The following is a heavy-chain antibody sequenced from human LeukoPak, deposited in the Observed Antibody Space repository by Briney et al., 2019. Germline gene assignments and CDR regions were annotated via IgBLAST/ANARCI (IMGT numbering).Heavy chain of an antibody. J-gene: IGHJ6*02. CDR3: ASGSIPLPTYYSMDV. V-gene: IGHV1-69*13. Sequence: RASVKVSCKASGGTFSSYAISWVRQAPGQGLEWMGGIIPIFGTANYAQKFQGRVTITADESTSTAYMELSSLRSEDTAVYYCASGSIPLPTYYSMDVWGQGTTVTVSS. CDR2: IIPIFGTA. D-gene: IGHD2-2*03. CDR1: GGTFSSYA.